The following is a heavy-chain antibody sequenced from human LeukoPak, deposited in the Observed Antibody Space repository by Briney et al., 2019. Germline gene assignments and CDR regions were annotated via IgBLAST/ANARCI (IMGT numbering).Heavy chain of an antibody. CDR3: ARGIGYCTSTTCLLPFDY. D-gene: IGHD2-2*01. V-gene: IGHV3-53*01. CDR1: GFTVSTYY. CDR2: IYSGGST. Sequence: GGSLRLSCAASGFTVSTYYMTWVRQAPGKGLECVSVIYSGGSTYYADSVKGRFTVSRDNSKNTLYLQMNSLRAEDTAMYYCARGIGYCTSTTCLLPFDYWGQGTLVTVSS. J-gene: IGHJ4*02.